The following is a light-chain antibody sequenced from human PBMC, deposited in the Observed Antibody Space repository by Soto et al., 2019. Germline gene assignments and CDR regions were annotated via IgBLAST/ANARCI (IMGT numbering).Light chain of an antibody. CDR1: NSNIGTNS. CDR2: KNN. Sequence: QSALTQPASASGTPGQRVSIGCSGSNSNIGTNSVHWYQQLPGMAPQPLIYKNNQRPSGVPDRFAGSKSGTSASLAISGLLSEDEAHYFCASWDDGLSAVVFGGGTKLTVL. J-gene: IGLJ3*02. V-gene: IGLV1-47*01. CDR3: ASWDDGLSAVV.